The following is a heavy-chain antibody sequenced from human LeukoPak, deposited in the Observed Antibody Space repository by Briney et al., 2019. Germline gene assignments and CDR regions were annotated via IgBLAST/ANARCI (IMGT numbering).Heavy chain of an antibody. D-gene: IGHD1-26*01. CDR1: RYTFTSYD. Sequence: ASVKVSCKASRYTFTSYDINWVRQATGQGLEWMGWMNPNSGNTGYAQKFQGRVTMTRNTSISTAYMELSSLRSEDTAVYYCAISGSYQGDAFDIWGQGTMVTVSS. CDR3: AISGSYQGDAFDI. J-gene: IGHJ3*02. V-gene: IGHV1-8*01. CDR2: MNPNSGNT.